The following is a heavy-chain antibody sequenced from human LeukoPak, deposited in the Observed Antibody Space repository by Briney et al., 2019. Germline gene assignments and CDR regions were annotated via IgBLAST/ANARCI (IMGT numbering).Heavy chain of an antibody. CDR1: GGSMSSYY. CDR3: ARVYYSNSYDYWYFDL. J-gene: IGHJ2*01. CDR2: IYHSGST. V-gene: IGHV4-59*01. Sequence: PSETLSLTCSVSGGSMSSYYWSWVRQSPGKGLEWIGYIYHSGSTDYNSSLKSRVTISEDTSKKQFSLKVSSVTAADTAVYYCARVYYSNSYDYWYFDLWGRGTLVTVSS. D-gene: IGHD6-13*01.